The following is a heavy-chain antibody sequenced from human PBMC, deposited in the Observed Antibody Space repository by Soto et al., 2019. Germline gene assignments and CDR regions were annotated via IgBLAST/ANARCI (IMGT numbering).Heavy chain of an antibody. Sequence: GESLKISCEGSGYGFSNYWIGWVRQKSGKGLEWMGIIFPRDSDTKYNPSLQGQVSISADNSVATAYLHLSSLKPSDSAIYYCARHLYTNANGNLFVDFRAQRTPVTVSS. CDR1: GYGFSNYW. CDR2: IFPRDSDT. D-gene: IGHD2-8*01. J-gene: IGHJ4*02. CDR3: ARHLYTNANGNLFVDF. V-gene: IGHV5-51*01.